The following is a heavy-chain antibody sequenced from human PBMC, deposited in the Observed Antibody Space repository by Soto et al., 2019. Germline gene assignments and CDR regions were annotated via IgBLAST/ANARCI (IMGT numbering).Heavy chain of an antibody. CDR1: GFSFSDYY. V-gene: IGHV3-11*04. CDR2: ISSSGDTK. D-gene: IGHD3-22*01. Sequence: GGSLRLSCAASGFSFSDYYMSWIRQAPGKGLEWVSYISSSGDTKLYAESVKGRFTISRDNARNSLYLQMDNLRGEDTAVYYCARTVVVVVPDNFDHWGQGTLVTVSS. CDR3: ARTVVVVVPDNFDH. J-gene: IGHJ4*02.